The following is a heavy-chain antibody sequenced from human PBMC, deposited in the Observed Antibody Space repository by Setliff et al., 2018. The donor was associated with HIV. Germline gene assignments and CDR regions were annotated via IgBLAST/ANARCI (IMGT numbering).Heavy chain of an antibody. CDR1: GGSIRSYY. CDR3: ARDPWVRGVIMAPDY. D-gene: IGHD3-10*01. J-gene: IGHJ4*02. V-gene: IGHV4-59*06. Sequence: SETLSLTCTVSGGSIRSYYWSWIRQPPGKGLEWIGYISYSGSTYYNPSLKSRVTISVDTSKNQFSLKLSSVTAADTAVYYCARDPWVRGVIMAPDYWGQGTLVTVSS. CDR2: ISYSGST.